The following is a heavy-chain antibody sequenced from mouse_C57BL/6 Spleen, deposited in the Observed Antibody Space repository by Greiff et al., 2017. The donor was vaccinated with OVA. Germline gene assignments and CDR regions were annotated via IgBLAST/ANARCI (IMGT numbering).Heavy chain of an antibody. D-gene: IGHD1-1*01. CDR3: ARRDYYGSDWYFDV. CDR1: GFTFSDYY. V-gene: IGHV5-12*01. Sequence: EVHLVESGGGLVQPGGSLKLSCAASGFTFSDYYMYWVRQTPEKRLEWVAYISNGGGSTYYPDTVKGRVTISRDNAKNTMYLQMSRLKSEDTAMYYCARRDYYGSDWYFDVWGTGTTVTVSS. J-gene: IGHJ1*03. CDR2: ISNGGGST.